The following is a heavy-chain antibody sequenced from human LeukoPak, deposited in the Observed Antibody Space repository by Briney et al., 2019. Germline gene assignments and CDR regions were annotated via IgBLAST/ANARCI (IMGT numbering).Heavy chain of an antibody. V-gene: IGHV3-21*01. CDR2: ISSSSSYI. D-gene: IGHD6-13*01. Sequence: PGGSLRLSCAASGFTFSSYSMNWVRQAPGKGLEWVSSISSSSSYIYYADSVKGRFTISRDNAKNSLYLQMNSLRAEDTAVYYCARDLRIAAAGTPLDYWGQGTLVTVSS. CDR3: ARDLRIAAAGTPLDY. J-gene: IGHJ4*02. CDR1: GFTFSSYS.